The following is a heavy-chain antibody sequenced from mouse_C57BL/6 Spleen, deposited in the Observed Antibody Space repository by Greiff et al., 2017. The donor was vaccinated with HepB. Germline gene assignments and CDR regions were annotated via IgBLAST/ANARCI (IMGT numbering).Heavy chain of an antibody. CDR3: ARSGGSSFFDY. Sequence: QVQLQQSGAELVRPGTSVKVSCKASGYAFTNYLIEWVKQRPGQGLEWIGVINPGSGGTNYNEKFKGKATLTADKSSSTAYMQLSSLTSEDSAVYCCARSGGSSFFDYWGQGTTLTVSS. CDR1: GYAFTNYL. CDR2: INPGSGGT. J-gene: IGHJ2*01. D-gene: IGHD1-1*01. V-gene: IGHV1-54*01.